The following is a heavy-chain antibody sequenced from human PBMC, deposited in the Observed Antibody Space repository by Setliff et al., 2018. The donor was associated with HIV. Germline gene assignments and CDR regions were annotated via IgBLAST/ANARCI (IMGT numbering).Heavy chain of an antibody. D-gene: IGHD5-12*01. V-gene: IGHV3-23*01. J-gene: IGHJ5*02. CDR1: GFIFSSYA. Sequence: QTGGSLRLSCAASGFIFSSYAMSWVRQAPGKGLEWVSAISGSGGSTFYADSMKGRFTVSRDNSKNTVYLQMNSLRAEDTAVYYCARVASGYDYGWLDPWGQGTLVTVSS. CDR3: ARVASGYDYGWLDP. CDR2: ISGSGGST.